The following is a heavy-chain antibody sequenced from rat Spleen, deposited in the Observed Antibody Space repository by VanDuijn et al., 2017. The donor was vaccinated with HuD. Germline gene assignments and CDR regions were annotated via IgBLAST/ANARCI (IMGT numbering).Heavy chain of an antibody. J-gene: IGHJ2*01. Sequence: ELQLQESGPGLVKPSQSLSLTCSVTGYSITSSYRWNWIRKFPGNKLEWMGYINSAGSTNYNPSLKSRISITRDTSKNQFFLQVNSVTTEDTATYYCARWNYYYSGGFDYWGQGVMVTVSS. CDR1: GYSITSSYR. CDR2: INSAGST. V-gene: IGHV3-3*01. CDR3: ARWNYYYSGGFDY. D-gene: IGHD1-1*01.